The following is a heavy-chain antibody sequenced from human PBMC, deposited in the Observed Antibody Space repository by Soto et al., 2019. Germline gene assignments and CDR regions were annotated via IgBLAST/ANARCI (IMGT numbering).Heavy chain of an antibody. J-gene: IGHJ4*02. Sequence: SETLSLTCTVSGGSISSYFWTWIRQPPGKGLEWIGYMQYSGSTNHNPSLKSRVTISVDTSKKQLSLKLSSVTAADTAVYYCARAQYSSGWKVDYWGQGTLVTVSS. CDR1: GGSISSYF. CDR2: MQYSGST. V-gene: IGHV4-59*01. D-gene: IGHD6-19*01. CDR3: ARAQYSSGWKVDY.